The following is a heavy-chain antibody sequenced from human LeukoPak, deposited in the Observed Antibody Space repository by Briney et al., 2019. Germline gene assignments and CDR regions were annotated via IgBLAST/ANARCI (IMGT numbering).Heavy chain of an antibody. CDR3: TTAPIETYGD. CDR2: IKSKSDGGTI. CDR1: GFTFSSAW. D-gene: IGHD4-17*01. J-gene: IGHJ4*02. V-gene: IGHV3-15*01. Sequence: GGSLRLSCAASGFTFSSAWMNWVRQAPGKGLEWVGRIKSKSDGGTIEYAAPVTGRFTISRDDSKNTLSLYMTNLKTDDTAVYYCTTAPIETYGDWGQGTLVTVSS.